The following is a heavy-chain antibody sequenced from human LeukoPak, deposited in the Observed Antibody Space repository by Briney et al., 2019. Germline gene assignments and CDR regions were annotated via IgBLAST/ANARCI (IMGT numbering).Heavy chain of an antibody. CDR2: ISGGGST. CDR1: GFTFRNYG. Sequence: PGGSLRLSCVGSGFTFRNYGMSWVRQAPKKGLDWVSVISGGGSTYYADSVKGRFTISRDDSKNTLYLQMNSLRADDTAVYYCAKPYRDSNGDHYFFDFWGQGTLVTVSP. CDR3: AKPYRDSNGDHYFFDF. V-gene: IGHV3-23*01. J-gene: IGHJ4*02. D-gene: IGHD2-8*01.